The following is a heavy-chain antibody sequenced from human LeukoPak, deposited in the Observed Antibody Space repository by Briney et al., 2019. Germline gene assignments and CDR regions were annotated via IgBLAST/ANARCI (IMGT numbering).Heavy chain of an antibody. CDR2: ISGDGGTT. J-gene: IGHJ4*02. D-gene: IGHD3-10*01. CDR3: TKHYYGSAKYYKPFHS. Sequence: GGSLRLSCAASGFTFDDFAMRWVRQAPGKGLEWVSVISGDGGTTYYADSVKGRFTISRDNSRNSLYLQINRLRPEDTAFYYCTKHYYGSAKYYKPFHSWGLGTLVTVSS. V-gene: IGHV3-43*02. CDR1: GFTFDDFA.